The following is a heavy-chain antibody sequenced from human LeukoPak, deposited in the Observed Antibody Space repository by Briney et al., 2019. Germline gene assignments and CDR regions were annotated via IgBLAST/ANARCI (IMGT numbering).Heavy chain of an antibody. V-gene: IGHV4-34*01. J-gene: IGHJ4*02. Sequence: SETLSLTCAVYGGSFSGYYWSWIRQPPGKGLEWIGEINHSASTNYNPSLKSRVTISVDTSKNQFSLKLSSVTAADTAVNYCARAYSGSYYDTRIFDYWGQGTLVTVSS. CDR3: ARAYSGSYYDTRIFDY. D-gene: IGHD1-26*01. CDR1: GGSFSGYY. CDR2: INHSAST.